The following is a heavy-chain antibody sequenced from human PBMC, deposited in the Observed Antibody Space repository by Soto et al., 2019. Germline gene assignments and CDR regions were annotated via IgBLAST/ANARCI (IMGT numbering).Heavy chain of an antibody. CDR1: GSTFTSYD. D-gene: IGHD2-15*01. J-gene: IGHJ4*02. CDR2: MNPNSGNT. CDR3: ARGGSRLGYWSGGSCYSNY. Sequence: QVQLVQSGAEVKKPGASVKVSCKASGSTFTSYDINWVRQATGQGLEWMGWMNPNSGNTGYAQKFQGRVNMTRNTSISTAYMELSRLRSEDTAVYYCARGGSRLGYWSGGSCYSNYWGQGTLVTVSS. V-gene: IGHV1-8*01.